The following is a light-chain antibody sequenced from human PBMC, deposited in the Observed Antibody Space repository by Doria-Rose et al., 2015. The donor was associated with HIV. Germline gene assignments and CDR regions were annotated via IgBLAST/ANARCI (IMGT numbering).Light chain of an antibody. V-gene: IGKV1-39*01. CDR1: QTVSTY. CDR2: AAS. Sequence: TQSPSSLSSSIGDRVTITCRASQTVSTYLNWFQQEPEKAPKHLIYAASRLQSGGPSRFSGSGCGTDFTLTSSGLQPGDFATYYCQQTYSSPPWTFGQGTKVEMK. J-gene: IGKJ1*01. CDR3: QQTYSSPPWT.